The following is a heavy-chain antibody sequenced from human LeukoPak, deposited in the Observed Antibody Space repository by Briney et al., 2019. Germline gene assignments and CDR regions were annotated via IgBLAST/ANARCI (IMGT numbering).Heavy chain of an antibody. CDR1: GYTFTTYG. J-gene: IGHJ4*02. CDR2: ISAYNGNT. D-gene: IGHD2-8*01. V-gene: IGHV1-18*01. Sequence: ASVKVSCKASGYTFTTYGISWVRQAPGQGLEWMGWISAYNGNTNYAQKLQGRVTMTTDTSTSTAYMELSSLRSEDTAVYYCAKAQGLRYCTNGVCYSGFDYWGQGTLVTVSS. CDR3: AKAQGLRYCTNGVCYSGFDY.